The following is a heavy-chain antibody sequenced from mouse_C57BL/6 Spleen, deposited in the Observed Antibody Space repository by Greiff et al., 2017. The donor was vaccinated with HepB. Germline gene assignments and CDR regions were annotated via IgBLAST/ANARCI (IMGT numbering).Heavy chain of an antibody. V-gene: IGHV1-55*01. D-gene: IGHD1-1*01. CDR3: ARYYGSFDY. CDR1: GYTFTSYW. CDR2: IYPGSGST. Sequence: QVHVKQSGAELVKPGASVKMSCKASGYTFTSYWITWVKQRPGQGLEWIGDIYPGSGSTNYNEKFKSKATLTVDTSSSTAYMQLSSLTSEDSAVYYCARYYGSFDYWGQGTTLTVSS. J-gene: IGHJ2*01.